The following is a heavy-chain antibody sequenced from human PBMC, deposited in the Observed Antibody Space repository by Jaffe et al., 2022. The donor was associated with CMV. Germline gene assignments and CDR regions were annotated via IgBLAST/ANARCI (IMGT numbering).Heavy chain of an antibody. CDR3: ARLQVAAGTLGY. J-gene: IGHJ4*02. D-gene: IGHD6-13*01. V-gene: IGHV4-39*01. CDR1: GGSISSSSYY. Sequence: QLQLQESGPGLVKPSETLSLTCTVSGGSISSSSYYWGWIRQPPGKGLEWIGSIYYSGSTYYNPSLKSRVTISVDTSKNQFSLKLSSVTAADTAVYYCARLQVAAGTLGYWGQGTLVTVSS. CDR2: IYYSGST.